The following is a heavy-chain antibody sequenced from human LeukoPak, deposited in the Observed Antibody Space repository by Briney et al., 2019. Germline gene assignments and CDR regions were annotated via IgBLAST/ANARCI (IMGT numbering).Heavy chain of an antibody. CDR1: GFTFTNDD. CDR2: IYSSGANT. V-gene: IGHV1-46*01. Sequence: ASVKVSCKASGFTFTNDDIHWVRQAPGQGLEWMGMIYSSGANTRYAQRFQGRVTMTSDTSTSTVFMELRSLRSEDTAVYYCARVLLQYYDSSGYDVFASWGQGTLVTVSS. D-gene: IGHD3-22*01. CDR3: ARVLLQYYDSSGYDVFAS. J-gene: IGHJ4*02.